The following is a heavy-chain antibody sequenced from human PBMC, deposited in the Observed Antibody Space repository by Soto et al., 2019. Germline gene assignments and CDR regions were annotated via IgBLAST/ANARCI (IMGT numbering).Heavy chain of an antibody. CDR2: IIPIFGTA. CDR3: AKVRYSSPMGYYYGMDV. V-gene: IGHV1-69*13. D-gene: IGHD6-19*01. CDR1: RVAFIKFI. J-gene: IGHJ6*02. Sequence: SVKGPCKASRVAFIKFIVAWVRQAPGLGLEWVGGIIPIFGTANYAQKFQGRVTITADESTSTSYMEVNNLRSEDTAVYYCAKVRYSSPMGYYYGMDVWGQGSTVTVS.